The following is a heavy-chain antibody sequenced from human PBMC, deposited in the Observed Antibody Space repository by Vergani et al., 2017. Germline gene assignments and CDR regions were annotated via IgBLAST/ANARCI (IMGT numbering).Heavy chain of an antibody. CDR2: INPDGREK. CDR3: ARVLLTSGLDY. D-gene: IGHD3-9*01. J-gene: IGHJ4*02. V-gene: IGHV3-7*01. CDR1: AFTLSNYW. Sequence: EVQLLESGGGLVQPGGSLRLSCTSSAFTLSNYWMTWVRQAPGKGLEWLANINPDGREKNYVDSVKGRFTISRDNAKNSLYLHMDNLRAEDTAVYYCARVLLTSGLDYWCQGTLVTVSS.